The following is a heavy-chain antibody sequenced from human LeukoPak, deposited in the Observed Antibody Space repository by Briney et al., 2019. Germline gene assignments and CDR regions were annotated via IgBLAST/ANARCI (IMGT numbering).Heavy chain of an antibody. CDR3: AKDLTKYYYYYMDV. CDR2: ISGSGGST. D-gene: IGHD2-8*01. Sequence: GGSLRLSCAASGFTFSSYAMSWVRQAPGKGLEWVSAISGSGGSTYYADSVKGRFTISRDNSKNTLYLQMNSLRAEDTAVYYCAKDLTKYYYYYMDVWGKGTTVTVSS. CDR1: GFTFSSYA. V-gene: IGHV3-23*01. J-gene: IGHJ6*03.